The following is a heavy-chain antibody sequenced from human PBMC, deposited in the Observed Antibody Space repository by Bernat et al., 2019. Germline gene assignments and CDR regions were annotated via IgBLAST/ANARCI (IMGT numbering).Heavy chain of an antibody. CDR3: ARVPPRTFYYMDV. V-gene: IGHV3-74*01. CDR1: GFTFSGYW. J-gene: IGHJ6*03. Sequence: EVLLVESGGGLVQPGGSLRLSCAASGFTFSGYWMHWVRQAPGKGLEWVSRINSDGTSTTYADSVEGRVTISRDNAKNTLYLQMNNMRDEDTAVYYCARVPPRTFYYMDVWGKGTTVTVSS. CDR2: INSDGTST. D-gene: IGHD2-2*01.